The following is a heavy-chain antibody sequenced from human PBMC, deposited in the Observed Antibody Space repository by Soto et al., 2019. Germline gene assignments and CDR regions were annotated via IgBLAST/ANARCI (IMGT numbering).Heavy chain of an antibody. CDR2: VYYNENT. CDR3: ARRGRYYGSPGWFDP. D-gene: IGHD3-10*01. J-gene: IGHJ5*02. V-gene: IGHV4-39*01. Sequence: PSETLSLTCSVSGGSISSFTYYWGWIRQPPGKGLEWIGTVYYNENTYYNPSLKSRVTITVDTAKNQFTLNLRSVTAADTAMYFYARRGRYYGSPGWFDPWGPGTLVTVSS. CDR1: GGSISSFTYY.